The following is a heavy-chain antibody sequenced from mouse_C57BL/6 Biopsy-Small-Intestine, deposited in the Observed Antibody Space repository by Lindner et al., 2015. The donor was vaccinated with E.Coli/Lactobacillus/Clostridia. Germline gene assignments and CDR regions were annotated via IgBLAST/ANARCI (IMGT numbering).Heavy chain of an antibody. Sequence: SVKVSCKVSGYTFSDYYIHWVRQAPGQGLEWMGWVNPNSGDTNYAQQFQDRVTMTRDTSTRMTYMEVSRLRFDDTAVYYCARGKDQDNSDTTGYYWYFDYWGQGTLVTVSS. CDR1: GYTFSDYY. CDR2: VNPNSGDT. D-gene: IGHD2-3*01. J-gene: IGHJ2*01. V-gene: IGHV1-84*02. CDR3: ARGKDQDNSDTTGYYWYFDY.